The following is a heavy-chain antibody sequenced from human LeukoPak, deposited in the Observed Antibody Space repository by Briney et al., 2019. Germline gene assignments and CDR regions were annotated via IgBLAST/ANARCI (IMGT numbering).Heavy chain of an antibody. D-gene: IGHD6-19*01. Sequence: GGSLRLSCAASGFTFSSYGMHWVRQAPGKGLEWVAVISYDGSNKYYADSVKGRFTISRDNSKNTLYLQMNSLRAEDTAVYYCARAVAGTFQGYWGQGTLVTVSS. CDR2: ISYDGSNK. CDR3: ARAVAGTFQGY. V-gene: IGHV3-30*03. CDR1: GFTFSSYG. J-gene: IGHJ4*02.